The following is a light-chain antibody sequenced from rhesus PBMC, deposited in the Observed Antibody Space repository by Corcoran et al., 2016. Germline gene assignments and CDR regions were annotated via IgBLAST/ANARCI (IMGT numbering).Light chain of an antibody. CDR3: CSYTTSSTYI. CDR2: GVS. V-gene: IGLV2S7*01. CDR1: SIDIGVYNY. J-gene: IGLJ1*01. Sequence: QSAPTQPPSVSGSPGQSVTISCTGTSIDIGVYNYVSWYQQHPGKAPKLMIYGVSNRPSGVSARFSGSKSGNTASLTISGLQAEDEADYYCCSYTTSSTYIFGVGTRLTVL.